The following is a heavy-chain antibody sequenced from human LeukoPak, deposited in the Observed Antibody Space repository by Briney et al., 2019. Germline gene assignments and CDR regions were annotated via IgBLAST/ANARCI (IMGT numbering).Heavy chain of an antibody. CDR2: ITGNGGDT. Sequence: GGSLRLSCSASGFTFSSYAMHWVRQAPGKGLQYVSVITGNGGDTHYADSVKGRFTISRDNSKNTLYLQMNSLRAEDTAVYYCAKEAINWNYVRYFDYWGQGTLVTVSS. CDR3: AKEAINWNYVRYFDY. J-gene: IGHJ4*02. D-gene: IGHD1-7*01. V-gene: IGHV3-64*04. CDR1: GFTFSSYA.